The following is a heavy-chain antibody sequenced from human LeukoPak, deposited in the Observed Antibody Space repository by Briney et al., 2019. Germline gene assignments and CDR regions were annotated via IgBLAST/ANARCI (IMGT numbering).Heavy chain of an antibody. D-gene: IGHD2-15*01. CDR1: GFTFSSYS. Sequence: PGGSLRLSCAASGFTFSSYSMNWVRQAPGKGLEWVSYISSSSSTIYYADSVKGRFTISRDNAKNSLYLLMNSLRVEDTAVYFCARGYSTPSIDYYYGMDVWGQGTTVTVSS. J-gene: IGHJ6*02. V-gene: IGHV3-48*04. CDR3: ARGYSTPSIDYYYGMDV. CDR2: ISSSSSTI.